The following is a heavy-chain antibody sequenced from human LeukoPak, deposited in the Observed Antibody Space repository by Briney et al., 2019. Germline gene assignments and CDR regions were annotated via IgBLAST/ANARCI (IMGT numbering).Heavy chain of an antibody. Sequence: SVKVSCKASGDIFNHYAINWVRQATGQGLEYMGGIIPTVGATKFAQKFQGTVTMTADKSSNTVYMELSSLRTEDTAVYYCAKMGGTTAPQWGEESLVSVSS. CDR2: IIPTVGAT. V-gene: IGHV1-69*06. J-gene: IGHJ4*02. CDR3: AKMGGTTAPQ. CDR1: GDIFNHYA. D-gene: IGHD1-1*01.